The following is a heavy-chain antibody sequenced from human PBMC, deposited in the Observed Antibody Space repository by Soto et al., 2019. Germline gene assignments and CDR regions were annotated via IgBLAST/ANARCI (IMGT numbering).Heavy chain of an antibody. CDR2: IYHSGST. J-gene: IGHJ4*02. D-gene: IGHD3-22*01. CDR3: ARVDDSSGYYRPYFDY. Sequence: NPSETLSLTCAVSGGSISSSNWWSWVRQPPGKGLEWIGEIYHSGSTNYNPSLKSRVTISVDKSKNQFSLKLSSVTAADTAVYYCARVDDSSGYYRPYFDYWGQGTLVTVSS. CDR1: GGSISSSNW. V-gene: IGHV4-4*02.